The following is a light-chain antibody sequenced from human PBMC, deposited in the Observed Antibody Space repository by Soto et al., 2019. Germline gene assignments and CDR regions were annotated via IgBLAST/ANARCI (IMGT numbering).Light chain of an antibody. CDR3: SSYTSSTTGV. CDR1: SRDVGGYNY. J-gene: IGLJ1*01. V-gene: IGLV2-14*01. Sequence: QSALTQPASVSGSPGQSITISCTGTSRDVGGYNYVSWYQQHPGKAPKLMIYDVSNRPSGVSNRFSGSKSGNTASLTISGLQAEDEADYYCSSYTSSTTGVFGTGTKVTVL. CDR2: DVS.